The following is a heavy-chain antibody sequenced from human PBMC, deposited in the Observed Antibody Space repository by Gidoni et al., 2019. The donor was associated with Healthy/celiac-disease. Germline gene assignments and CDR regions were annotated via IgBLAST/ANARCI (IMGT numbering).Heavy chain of an antibody. CDR3: ARSFSRYGSGRSYGMDV. Sequence: QVQLQESGPGLVKPSETLSLTCTVSGGSISSYYWSWIRQPPGKGLEWIGYIYYSGSTNYNPPLKSRVTISVDTSKNQFSLKLSSVTAADTAVYYCARSFSRYGSGRSYGMDVWGQGTTVTVSS. J-gene: IGHJ6*02. CDR2: IYYSGST. V-gene: IGHV4-59*01. D-gene: IGHD3-10*01. CDR1: GGSISSYY.